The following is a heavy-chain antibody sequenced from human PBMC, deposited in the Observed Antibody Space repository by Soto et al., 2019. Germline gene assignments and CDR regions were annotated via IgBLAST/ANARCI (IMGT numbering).Heavy chain of an antibody. V-gene: IGHV3-11*05. CDR2: IGSSSSYT. J-gene: IGHJ4*02. D-gene: IGHD3-22*01. CDR1: GFPFSDYY. CDR3: ARRRPTGYYNY. Sequence: QVQLVESGGDLVKPGGSLRLSCAASGFPFSDYYMSWIRQAPGKGLEWVSSIGSSSSYTNYADSVKGRFTISRDNAKNSFYRQMNSLRAEDTAVYYCARRRPTGYYNYWGQGTLVTVSA.